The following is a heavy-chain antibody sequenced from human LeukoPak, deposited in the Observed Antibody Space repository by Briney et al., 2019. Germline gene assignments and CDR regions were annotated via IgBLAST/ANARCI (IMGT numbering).Heavy chain of an antibody. CDR1: GDSIRNYNHY. CDR3: ARPIEGNSYDYPVFDH. D-gene: IGHD5-12*01. CDR2: IHYRGST. J-gene: IGHJ4*02. V-gene: IGHV4-39*01. Sequence: PSETLSLTCTVSGDSIRNYNHYWGWIRQPPGKGPEWIGSIHYRGSTFFNPSLGSRVTISVDTSKNQFSLKLRSVTATDTAMYYCARPIEGNSYDYPVFDHWGQGTLVTVSS.